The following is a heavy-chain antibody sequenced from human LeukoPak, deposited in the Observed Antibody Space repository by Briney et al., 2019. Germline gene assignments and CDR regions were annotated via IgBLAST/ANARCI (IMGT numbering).Heavy chain of an antibody. CDR2: IIPIFGTA. Sequence: ASVKVSCKASGGTFISYAISWVRQAPGQGLEWMGGIIPIFGTANYAQKFQGRVTITADESTSTAYMELSRLRSEDTAVYYCARDRTCSGGSCAIWGSLDYWGQGTLVTVSS. J-gene: IGHJ4*02. CDR1: GGTFISYA. CDR3: ARDRTCSGGSCAIWGSLDY. V-gene: IGHV1-69*13. D-gene: IGHD2-15*01.